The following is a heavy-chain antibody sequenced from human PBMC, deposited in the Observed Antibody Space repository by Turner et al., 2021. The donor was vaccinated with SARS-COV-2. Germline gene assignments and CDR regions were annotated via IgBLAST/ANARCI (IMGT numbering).Heavy chain of an antibody. Sequence: QLQLQESGPGLVKPSETLSLTCSVSGGSISRSSYYWGWIRQPPGKGLEWIGNIYYSESTYYNPSLKSRVTISVDTSKNQFSLKLSSVTAADTAVYYCARLMDTAMDYYGMDVWGQGTTVTVSS. CDR1: GGSISRSSYY. CDR2: IYYSEST. J-gene: IGHJ6*02. CDR3: ARLMDTAMDYYGMDV. D-gene: IGHD5-18*01. V-gene: IGHV4-39*01.